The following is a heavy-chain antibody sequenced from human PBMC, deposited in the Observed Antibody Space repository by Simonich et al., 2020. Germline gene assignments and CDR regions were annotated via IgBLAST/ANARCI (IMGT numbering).Heavy chain of an antibody. CDR2: ISTYNGNK. CDR1: GYTFTSYG. V-gene: IGHV1-18*01. CDR3: ARDYDILTGYYPPDY. Sequence: QVQLVQSGAEVKKPGASVKVSCKASGYTFTSYGISWVRQAPGQGLEWMGWISTYNGNKNYAQKLQGRVTMTTDTSTSTAYMELRSLRSDDTAVYYCARDYDILTGYYPPDYWGQGTLVTVSS. J-gene: IGHJ4*02. D-gene: IGHD3-9*01.